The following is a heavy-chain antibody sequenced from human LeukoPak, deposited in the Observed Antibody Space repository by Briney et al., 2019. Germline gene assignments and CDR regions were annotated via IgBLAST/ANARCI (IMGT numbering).Heavy chain of an antibody. CDR3: ARGQHDYYDSSGPNGAFDI. D-gene: IGHD3-22*01. CDR1: GYTFTSYD. J-gene: IGHJ3*02. V-gene: IGHV1-8*01. Sequence: GASVKVSCKASGYTFTSYDINWVRQATGQGLEWMGWMNPNRGNTGYAQKFQGRVTMTRNTSIRTAYMELSSLRSEDTAVYYCARGQHDYYDSSGPNGAFDIWGQGTMVTVSS. CDR2: MNPNRGNT.